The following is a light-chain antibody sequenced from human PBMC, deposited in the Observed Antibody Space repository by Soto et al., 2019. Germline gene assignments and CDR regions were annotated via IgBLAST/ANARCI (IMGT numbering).Light chain of an antibody. Sequence: DIQLTQSPSFLSASVGDRVTITCRASQGISSYLAWYQQKPGKAPKLLIYAASTLQSGVPSRFSGSGSGTEFTLTISSLQPEDFATYYCQQYNSYWTFGQGTQVDIK. V-gene: IGKV1-9*01. J-gene: IGKJ1*01. CDR3: QQYNSYWT. CDR2: AAS. CDR1: QGISSY.